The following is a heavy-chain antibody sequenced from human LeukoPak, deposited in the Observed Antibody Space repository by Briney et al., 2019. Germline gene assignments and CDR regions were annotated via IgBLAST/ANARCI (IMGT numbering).Heavy chain of an antibody. Sequence: PGGSLRLSCAASEFTFSTYGMHWVRQAPGKGLEWVAVISYDGSYKFYADSVKGRFTISRDNSKSTLYLQMNSLRAEDTAVYYCAKDRDILTGYLDYWGQGTLVTVSS. CDR2: ISYDGSYK. D-gene: IGHD3-9*01. V-gene: IGHV3-30*18. CDR1: EFTFSTYG. J-gene: IGHJ4*02. CDR3: AKDRDILTGYLDY.